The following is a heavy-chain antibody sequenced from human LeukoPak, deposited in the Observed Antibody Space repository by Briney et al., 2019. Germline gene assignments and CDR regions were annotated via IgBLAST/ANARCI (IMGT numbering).Heavy chain of an antibody. D-gene: IGHD3-16*01. CDR1: GGSISSSSYY. V-gene: IGHV4-39*07. CDR2: IYYSGST. J-gene: IGHJ6*03. CDR3: ARIAFGGRYYYYMDV. Sequence: SETLSLTCTVSGGSISSSSYYWGWIRQPPGKGLEWIGSIYYSGSTSYNPSLKSRVTISVDTSKNQFSLKLSSVTAADTAVYYCARIAFGGRYYYYMDVWGKGTTVTVSS.